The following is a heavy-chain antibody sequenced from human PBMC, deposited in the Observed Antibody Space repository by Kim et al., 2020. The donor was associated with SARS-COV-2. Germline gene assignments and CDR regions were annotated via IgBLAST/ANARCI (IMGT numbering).Heavy chain of an antibody. CDR2: IYYSGST. CDR3: ARDRIAAALVDYYVGVDY. Sequence: SETLSLTCTVSGGSISSSSYYWGWIRQPPGKGLEWIGSIYYSGSTYYNPSLKSRVTISVDTSKNQFSLKLSSVTAADTAVYYCARDRIAAALVDYYVGVDYWGQGTLVTVSS. D-gene: IGHD6-13*01. V-gene: IGHV4-39*07. CDR1: GGSISSSSYY. J-gene: IGHJ4*02.